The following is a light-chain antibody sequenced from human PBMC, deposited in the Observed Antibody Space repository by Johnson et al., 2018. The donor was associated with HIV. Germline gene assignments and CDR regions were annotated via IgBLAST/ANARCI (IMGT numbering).Light chain of an antibody. CDR3: GRWDDSLSTYV. CDR1: SSNIGNNS. V-gene: IGLV1-51*02. CDR2: ENN. Sequence: QSVLTQPPSVSAAPGQTVTIPCSGNSSNIGNNSVSWYQQLPGTAPKLLIYENNKRPSGIPDRFSGSTSGTSATLGITGLQTGDEADYYCGRWDDSLSTYVFGTGTKVTVL. J-gene: IGLJ1*01.